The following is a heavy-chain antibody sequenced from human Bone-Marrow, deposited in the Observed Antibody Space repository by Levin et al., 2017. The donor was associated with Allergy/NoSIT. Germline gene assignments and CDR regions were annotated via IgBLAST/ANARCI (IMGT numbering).Heavy chain of an antibody. D-gene: IGHD6-19*01. CDR2: ISGNSHHV. J-gene: IGHJ6*02. Sequence: GESLKISCRGSGFDFNTHDMNWVRQAPGQGLEWVSSISGNSHHVYYADSVKGRFSISRDNAKNSMFLHMNSLRVEDTAVYYCARSQGGSGWSYYYYGMDVWGRGTTLTVSS. CDR1: GFDFNTHD. CDR3: ARSQGGSGWSYYYYGMDV. V-gene: IGHV3-21*06.